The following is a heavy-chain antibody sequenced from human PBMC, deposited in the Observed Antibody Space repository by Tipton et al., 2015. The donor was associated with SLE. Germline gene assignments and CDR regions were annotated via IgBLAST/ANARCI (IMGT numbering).Heavy chain of an antibody. CDR2: ISGSGGST. D-gene: IGHD3-10*01. CDR1: GFTFSSYA. CDR3: ARVAMVQGVEGWFDP. V-gene: IGHV3-23*01. Sequence: SLRLSCAASGFTFSSYAMSWVRQAPGKGLEWVSAISGSGGSTYYADSVKGRFTISRDNAKNSLYLQMNSLRAEDTAVYYCARVAMVQGVEGWFDPWGQGTLVTVSS. J-gene: IGHJ5*02.